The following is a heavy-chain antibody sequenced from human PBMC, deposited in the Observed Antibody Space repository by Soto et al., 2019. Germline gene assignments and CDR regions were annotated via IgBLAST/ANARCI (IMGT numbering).Heavy chain of an antibody. CDR1: GGSISSSNW. J-gene: IGHJ4*02. V-gene: IGHV4-4*02. D-gene: IGHD3-22*01. CDR2: IYHSGST. Sequence: SETLSLTCAVSGGSISSSNWWSWVRQPPGKGLEWIGEIYHSGSTNYNPSLKSRVTISVDKSKNQFSLKLSSVTAADTAVYYCASLSPAYYYDSSGRPIDYWGQGTLVTVS. CDR3: ASLSPAYYYDSSGRPIDY.